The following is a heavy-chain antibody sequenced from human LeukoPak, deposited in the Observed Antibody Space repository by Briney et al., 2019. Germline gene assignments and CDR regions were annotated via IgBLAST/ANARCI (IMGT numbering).Heavy chain of an antibody. Sequence: PGGSLRLSCAASGFTFSSYWMSWVRQAPGKGLEWVANIKQDGSEKYYVDSVKGRFTISRDNAKNSLYLQMNSLRAEDTAVYYCARERWVATGPGIRTGTGYYYYGMDVWGQGTTVTVSS. D-gene: IGHD5-12*01. J-gene: IGHJ6*02. CDR2: IKQDGSEK. V-gene: IGHV3-7*01. CDR1: GFTFSSYW. CDR3: ARERWVATGPGIRTGTGYYYYGMDV.